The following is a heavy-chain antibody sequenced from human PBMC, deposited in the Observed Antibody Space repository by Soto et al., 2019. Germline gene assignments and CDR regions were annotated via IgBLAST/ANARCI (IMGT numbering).Heavy chain of an antibody. D-gene: IGHD6-13*01. CDR2: INPSGGST. CDR3: ARVIAAAGLDDAFDI. Sequence: ASVKVSCKASGYTFTSYYMHWVRQAPGQGLEWMGIINPSGGSTSYAQKFQGRVTMTRDTSTSTVYMELSSLRSEDTAVYYCARVIAAAGLDDAFDIWGQGTMVTVSS. J-gene: IGHJ3*02. CDR1: GYTFTSYY. V-gene: IGHV1-46*01.